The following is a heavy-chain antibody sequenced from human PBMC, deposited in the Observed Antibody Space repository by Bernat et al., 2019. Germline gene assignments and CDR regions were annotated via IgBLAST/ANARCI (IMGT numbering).Heavy chain of an antibody. Sequence: EVLLVASGGGVVRPGGSLRLSCAASGFTFDDYGMSWVRQAPGKGLEWVSGINWNGGSTGYADSVKGRFTISRDNAKNSLYLQMNSLRAEDTALYYCARRTNWNDPDPHYYFDYWGQGTLVTVSS. V-gene: IGHV3-20*04. CDR2: INWNGGST. CDR1: GFTFDDYG. J-gene: IGHJ4*02. CDR3: ARRTNWNDPDPHYYFDY. D-gene: IGHD1-1*01.